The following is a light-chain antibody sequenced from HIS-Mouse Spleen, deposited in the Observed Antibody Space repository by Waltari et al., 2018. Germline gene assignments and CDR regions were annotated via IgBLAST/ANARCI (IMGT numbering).Light chain of an antibody. V-gene: IGLV2-14*03. CDR2: DVS. Sequence: QSALTQPASVSGPPGQAITISCTGTSRYVGCYHHVPWYQQPPGKPPKLIIYDVSNRPSGVSTRFSGSESGNTASLTISGLQAEDEADYYCSSYTSSSTWVFGGGTKLTVL. CDR1: SRYVGCYHH. CDR3: SSYTSSSTWV. J-gene: IGLJ3*02.